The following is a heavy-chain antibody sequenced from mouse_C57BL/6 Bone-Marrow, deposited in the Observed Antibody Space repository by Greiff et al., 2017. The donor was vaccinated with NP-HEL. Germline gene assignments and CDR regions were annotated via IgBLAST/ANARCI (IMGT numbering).Heavy chain of an antibody. CDR2: INPYNGDT. CDR3: AKTAQATYYAMDY. CDR1: GYSFTGYF. Sequence: EVHLVESGPELVKPGASVKISRKASGYSFTGYFMNWVKQSHGKSLEWIGRINPYNGDTFYNQKFKGKATLTVDKSSSTAHMELLSLTSEDFAVYYCAKTAQATYYAMDYWGQGTSVTVSS. V-gene: IGHV1-37*01. D-gene: IGHD3-2*02. J-gene: IGHJ4*01.